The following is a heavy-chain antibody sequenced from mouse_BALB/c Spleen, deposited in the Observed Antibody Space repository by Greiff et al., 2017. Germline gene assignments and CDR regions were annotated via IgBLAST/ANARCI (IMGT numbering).Heavy chain of an antibody. CDR2: INPSNGGT. CDR3: TRVGYDDAMDD. CDR1: GYTFTSYY. Sequence: VKLQESGAELVKPGASVKLSCKASGYTFTSYYMYWVKQRPGQGLEWIGEINPSNGGTNFNEKFKSKATLTVDKSSSTAYMQLSSLTSEDSAVYYCTRVGYDDAMDDWGQGTSVTVSS. V-gene: IGHV1S81*02. J-gene: IGHJ4*01. D-gene: IGHD2-3*01.